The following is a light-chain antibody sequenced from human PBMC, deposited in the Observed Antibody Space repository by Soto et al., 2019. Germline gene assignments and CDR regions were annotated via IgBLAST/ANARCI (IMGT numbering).Light chain of an antibody. Sequence: AIQMTQSPSSLSASVGDRVTITCRASQDISNDLGWYQQKPGKAPKLLIYAASSLHSGVPSRFSGSGSGTDFTLTISSLQREDFATYYCLQDYNYPRTFGQGTKVEIK. CDR1: QDISND. CDR3: LQDYNYPRT. V-gene: IGKV1-6*01. J-gene: IGKJ1*01. CDR2: AAS.